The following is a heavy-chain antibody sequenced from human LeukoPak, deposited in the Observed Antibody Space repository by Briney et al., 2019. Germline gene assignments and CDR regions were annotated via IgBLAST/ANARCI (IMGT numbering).Heavy chain of an antibody. D-gene: IGHD3-22*01. CDR3: AKLGFDSSGSHSLVDY. CDR1: GFTFSSYG. Sequence: GGSLRLSCAASGFTFSSYGMHWVRQPPGKGLEWVGFVSYDGSKKFYADFVKGRFNISRDNSKNTLYVQMNSLGAEDTALYYCAKLGFDSSGSHSLVDYWGQGTPVTVSS. CDR2: VSYDGSKK. J-gene: IGHJ4*02. V-gene: IGHV3-30*18.